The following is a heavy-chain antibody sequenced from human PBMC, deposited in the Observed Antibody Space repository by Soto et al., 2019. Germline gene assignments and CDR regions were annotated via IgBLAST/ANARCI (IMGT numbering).Heavy chain of an antibody. CDR2: ISGSGGST. J-gene: IGHJ3*01. Sequence: EVQLLESGGGLVQPGGSLTVSCAASGFTFSSSAMNWVRQAPGKGLEWVSVISGSGGSTYYADSVEGRFTISRDNSKNTLYLQMPSLRAEDAAVYYCAKGAHCSSTSCYNAFDVWGQGTMVTVSS. CDR1: GFTFSSSA. V-gene: IGHV3-23*01. CDR3: AKGAHCSSTSCYNAFDV. D-gene: IGHD2-2*02.